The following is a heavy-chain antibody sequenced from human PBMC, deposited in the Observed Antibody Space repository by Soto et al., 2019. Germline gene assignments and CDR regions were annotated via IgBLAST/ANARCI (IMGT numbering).Heavy chain of an antibody. Sequence: QVQLQESGPGLVKPSQTLSLTCTVSGGSISSGGHYWSWIRQHPGQGLEWIGYIHYSGSTYYNPSLRSRVTISVDTSKNQFSLKLSSVTAADTAVYYCAREDRNYYDSSGYYHWGQGTLVTVSS. CDR1: GGSISSGGHY. CDR2: IHYSGST. V-gene: IGHV4-31*03. CDR3: AREDRNYYDSSGYYH. D-gene: IGHD3-22*01. J-gene: IGHJ5*02.